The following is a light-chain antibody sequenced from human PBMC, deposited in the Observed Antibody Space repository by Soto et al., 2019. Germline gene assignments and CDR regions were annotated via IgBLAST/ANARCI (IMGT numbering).Light chain of an antibody. J-gene: IGLJ1*01. CDR1: SGHSSYA. CDR2: LNSDGSH. CDR3: QTWGTGIHV. Sequence: QLVLTQSPSASASLGASVKLTCTLSSGHSSYAIAWHQQQPDKGPRYLMKLNSDGSHSKGDGIPDRFSGSSSGAERYLIISSLQYEDEADYYCQTWGTGIHVFGTGTKLTVL. V-gene: IGLV4-69*01.